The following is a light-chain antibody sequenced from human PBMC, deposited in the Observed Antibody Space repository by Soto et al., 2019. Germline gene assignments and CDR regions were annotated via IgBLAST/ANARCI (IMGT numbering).Light chain of an antibody. J-gene: IGLJ1*01. CDR3: CSYAGSSTYV. Sequence: QSVLTQPASVSGSPGQSITISCTGTSSDVGIYNLVSWYQQHPGKAPKLMIYEGSKRPSALSNRFSGSKYGNTASLTISGLQAEDEADYYCCSYAGSSTYVFGTGTKVTVL. CDR1: SSDVGIYNL. V-gene: IGLV2-23*01. CDR2: EGS.